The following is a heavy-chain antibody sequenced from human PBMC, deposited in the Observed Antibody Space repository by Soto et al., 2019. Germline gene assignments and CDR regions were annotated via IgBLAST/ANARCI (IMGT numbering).Heavy chain of an antibody. D-gene: IGHD1-7*01. CDR2: IWYDGGNN. Sequence: QVQLVESGGGVVQPGRSLRLSCAVSGFTFRTYGMEWVRQAPGKGLEWGAVIWYDGGNNYYSDSLKGRFTISRDTSSNTLYLQMNRLRAEDTAVYYCASGNWNYGYFAFWGHRTLVTVST. CDR3: ASGNWNYGYFAF. CDR1: GFTFRTYG. V-gene: IGHV3-33*01. J-gene: IGHJ4*01.